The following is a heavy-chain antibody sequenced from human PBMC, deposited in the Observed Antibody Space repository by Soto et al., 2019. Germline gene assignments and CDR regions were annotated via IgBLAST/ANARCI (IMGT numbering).Heavy chain of an antibody. CDR2: IYTTGST. CDR1: GGSISSYY. J-gene: IGHJ4*02. D-gene: IGHD6-19*01. V-gene: IGHV4-4*07. Sequence: SETLSLTCTVSGGSISSYYWDWIRQPAGQGLEWIGRIYTTGSTNYNPSLRRRVTMSVDTSKNQFSLRLRSVTAADTAVYYCARGQLDSSGWSRGFDYWGQGNLVTVSS. CDR3: ARGQLDSSGWSRGFDY.